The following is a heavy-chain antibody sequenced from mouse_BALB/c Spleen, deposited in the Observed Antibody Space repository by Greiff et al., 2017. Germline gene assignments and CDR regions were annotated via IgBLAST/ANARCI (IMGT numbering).Heavy chain of an antibody. J-gene: IGHJ2*01. D-gene: IGHD6-1*01. V-gene: IGHV5-6*01. Sequence: EVMLVESGGDLVEPGGSLKLSCAASGFTFSSYGMSWVRQTPDKRLEWVATISSGGSYTYYPDSVKGRFTISRDNAKNTLYLQMSSLKSEDTAMYYCARPSGGDYYFDYWGQGTTLTVSS. CDR2: ISSGGSYT. CDR1: GFTFSSYG. CDR3: ARPSGGDYYFDY.